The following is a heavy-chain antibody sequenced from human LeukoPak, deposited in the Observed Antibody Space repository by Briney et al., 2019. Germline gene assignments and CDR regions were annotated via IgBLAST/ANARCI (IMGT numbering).Heavy chain of an antibody. CDR2: IYYSGST. Sequence: SETLSLTCTVSGGSISSYYWSWIRQPPGKGLEWIGYIYYSGSTNYNPSLKSRVTISVDTSKNQFPLKLSSVTAADTAVYYCARVLGVGDFWSGYHYMDVWGKGTTVTVSS. CDR3: ARVLGVGDFWSGYHYMDV. J-gene: IGHJ6*03. D-gene: IGHD3-3*01. CDR1: GGSISSYY. V-gene: IGHV4-59*01.